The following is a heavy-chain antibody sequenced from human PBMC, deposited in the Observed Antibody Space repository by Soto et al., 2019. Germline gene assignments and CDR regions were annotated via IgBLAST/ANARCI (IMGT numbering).Heavy chain of an antibody. CDR3: VRAPEQRHFDY. D-gene: IGHD6-25*01. CDR2: INSDGSSV. V-gene: IGHV3-74*03. Sequence: EVQLVESGGGLVQPGGSLRLSCAASGFTLSDNWIHWVRRAPGKGLVWVSRINSDGSSVTYADSVKGRFTLSRDNAKNTWFLQMDSLRVEDTAMYYCVRAPEQRHFDYWGQGTLVTVSS. J-gene: IGHJ4*02. CDR1: GFTLSDNW.